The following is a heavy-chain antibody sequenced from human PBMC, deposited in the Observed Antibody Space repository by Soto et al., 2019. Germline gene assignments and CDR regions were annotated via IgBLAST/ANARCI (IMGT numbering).Heavy chain of an antibody. Sequence: SATLTLPSTGSGGSISSYYWSWIRQPPGKGLEWIGYIYYSGSPNYNPSLKSRVTISVDTSKNQFSLKLSSVTAADTAVYYCASSNIAAAGFYYYGMDVWGRGTTVT. D-gene: IGHD6-13*01. CDR1: GGSISSYY. CDR3: ASSNIAAAGFYYYGMDV. V-gene: IGHV4-59*01. J-gene: IGHJ6*02. CDR2: IYYSGSP.